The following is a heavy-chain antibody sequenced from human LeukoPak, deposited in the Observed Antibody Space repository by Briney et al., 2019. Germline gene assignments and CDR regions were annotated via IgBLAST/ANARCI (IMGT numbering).Heavy chain of an antibody. Sequence: GSLRLSCAASGFTFSSYAMYWVRQAPGKGLEWVAVISYDGSNKYYADSVKGRFTISRDNSKNTLYLQMNSLRAEDTAVYYCARDFKGYFDWLGDVWGQGTTVTVSS. CDR2: ISYDGSNK. D-gene: IGHD3-9*01. V-gene: IGHV3-30-3*01. CDR1: GFTFSSYA. CDR3: ARDFKGYFDWLGDV. J-gene: IGHJ6*02.